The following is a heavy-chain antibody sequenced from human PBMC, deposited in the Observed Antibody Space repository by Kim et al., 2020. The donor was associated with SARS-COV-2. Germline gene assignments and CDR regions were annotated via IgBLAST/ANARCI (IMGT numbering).Heavy chain of an antibody. V-gene: IGHV4-34*01. CDR1: GGSFSGYY. Sequence: SETLSLTCAVYGGSFSGYYWSWIRQPPGKGLEWIGEINHSGSTNYNPSLKSRVTISVDTSKNQFSLKLSSVTAADTVVYYCARITMVVVALWGQGTLVTVSS. D-gene: IGHD3-22*01. CDR3: ARITMVVVAL. J-gene: IGHJ4*02. CDR2: INHSGST.